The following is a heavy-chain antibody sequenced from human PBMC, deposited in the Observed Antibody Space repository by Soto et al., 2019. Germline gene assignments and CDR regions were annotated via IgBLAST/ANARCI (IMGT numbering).Heavy chain of an antibody. CDR3: ARDPGVGDSSGRGMDV. D-gene: IGHD3-22*01. V-gene: IGHV3-33*05. J-gene: IGHJ6*02. CDR1: GFTFRSYG. Sequence: PGGSLRLSCATSGFTFRSYGMHWVRQAPGKGLEWLAVISNDGTKKFFADSVKGRLTLSRDNARNTLYLQINSLRAEDTAVYYCARDPGVGDSSGRGMDVWGQGTTVTVSS. CDR2: ISNDGTKK.